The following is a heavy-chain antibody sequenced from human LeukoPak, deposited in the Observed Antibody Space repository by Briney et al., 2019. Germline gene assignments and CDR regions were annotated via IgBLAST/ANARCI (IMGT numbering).Heavy chain of an antibody. J-gene: IGHJ3*01. CDR3: ARLLERPF. CDR2: IYYSGST. Sequence: SETLSLTCTVSGGSISSSSYYWGWIRQPPGKGLEWIGSIYYSGSTYYNPSLKSRVTISVDTSKNQFSLKLSSVTAADTAVYYCARLLERPFWGQGTMVTVSS. CDR1: GGSISSSSYY. V-gene: IGHV4-39*01. D-gene: IGHD1-1*01.